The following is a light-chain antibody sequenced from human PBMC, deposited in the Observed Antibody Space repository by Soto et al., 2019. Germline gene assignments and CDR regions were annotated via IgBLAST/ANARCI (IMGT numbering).Light chain of an antibody. Sequence: QSVLPQPASLTGSPGQSITISCTGTSSDVGSYNLVSWYQQHPGKAPKLMIYEVSKRPSGVSNRFSGSKSGNTASLTISGLQAEDEADYYCCSYAGSSTFSYVFGTGTKVTV. CDR2: EVS. V-gene: IGLV2-23*02. CDR1: SSDVGSYNL. CDR3: CSYAGSSTFSYV. J-gene: IGLJ1*01.